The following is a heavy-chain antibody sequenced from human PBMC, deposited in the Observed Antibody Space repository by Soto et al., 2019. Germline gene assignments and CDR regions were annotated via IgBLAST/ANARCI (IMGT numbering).Heavy chain of an antibody. V-gene: IGHV1-69*05. J-gene: IGHJ5*02. CDR2: IIPMFGTA. Sequence: QVQLVQSGTEVKRPGSSVNVSCKASGGTFSSYAVSWVRQAPGQGLEWMGGIIPMFGTANYAPNFQDRVTXXXXXXXXXXXXXXXXXXXXXXXXXXXXXXXXXXLXGTQSYNWFDPWGQGTLVIVTS. CDR1: GGTFSSYA. CDR3: XXXXXXXLXGTQSYNWFDP. D-gene: IGHD3-10*01.